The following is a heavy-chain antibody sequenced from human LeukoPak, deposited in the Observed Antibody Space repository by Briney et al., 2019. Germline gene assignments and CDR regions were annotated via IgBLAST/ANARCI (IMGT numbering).Heavy chain of an antibody. CDR1: GDNFTNYW. CDR2: IWPGDSDT. V-gene: IGHV5-51*01. D-gene: IGHD3-10*01. CDR3: ARSYGSGPPPWPFDY. J-gene: IGHJ4*02. Sequence: GESLKISCRGSGDNFTNYWIAWVRHKPGKGLEWMGIIWPGDSDTRYNPSFQGHVTMSADKSIATAYLQWTSLRAEDTAVYYCARSYGSGPPPWPFDYWGQGTLVTVSS.